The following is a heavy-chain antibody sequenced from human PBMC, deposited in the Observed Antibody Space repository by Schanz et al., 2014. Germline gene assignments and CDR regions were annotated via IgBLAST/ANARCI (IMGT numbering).Heavy chain of an antibody. CDR3: TRLRRADPNGFDV. D-gene: IGHD6-19*01. CDR1: GDTFSKYN. V-gene: IGHV1-69*02. J-gene: IGHJ6*02. Sequence: QVQLVQSGPEVKKPGSSVKVSCQAFGDTFSKYNIMWVRQVPGQGLEWLGRIMPLRGIGNNAWKFQDRLTITADKSMNITYMELSSLGTEDTAVYYCTRLRRADPNGFDVCGQGTTXTVS. CDR2: IMPLRGIG.